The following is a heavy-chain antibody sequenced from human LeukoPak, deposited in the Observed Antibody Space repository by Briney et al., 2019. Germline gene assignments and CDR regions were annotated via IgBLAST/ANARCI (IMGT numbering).Heavy chain of an antibody. D-gene: IGHD3-9*01. J-gene: IGHJ4*02. CDR1: GCTFTGYY. V-gene: IGHV1-2*02. CDR3: ARSPHILTGENFDY. CDR2: INPNHGDT. Sequence: GASVKVSCKASGCTFTGYYVHWVRQAPGQGLEWMGWINPNHGDTNYAQKFQDRVSMTRDTSISTAYMHLSRLRSADTAVYYCARSPHILTGENFDYWGQGTLLTVSS.